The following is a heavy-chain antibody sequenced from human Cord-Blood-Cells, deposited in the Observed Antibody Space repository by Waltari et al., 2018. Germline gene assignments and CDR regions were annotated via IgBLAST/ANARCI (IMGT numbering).Heavy chain of an antibody. CDR3: ARPSNWYFDL. Sequence: QVQLQESGPGLVKPSETLSLTCTVSGYSISSGYYWGWIRQPPGKGLAWIGSIYHSGSTYDNPSLKSRVTISVDTSKNQFSLKLSSVTAADTAVYYCARPSNWYFDLWGRGTLVTVSS. CDR1: GYSISSGYY. V-gene: IGHV4-38-2*02. CDR2: IYHSGST. J-gene: IGHJ2*01.